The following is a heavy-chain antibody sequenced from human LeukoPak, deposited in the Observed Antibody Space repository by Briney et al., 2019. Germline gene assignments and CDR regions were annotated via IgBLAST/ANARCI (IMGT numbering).Heavy chain of an antibody. D-gene: IGHD3-3*01. CDR2: INPTGGST. CDR1: GYTFTIYY. CDR3: ARAEWSLGGHDAFDI. Sequence: ASVKVSCKASGYTFTIYYIHWVRQAPGQGLEWMGIINPTGGSTIYAQRFQGRVTMTRDKSTSSVYMDLSTLTSGDTAVYYCARAEWSLGGHDAFDIWGQGTMVTVSS. V-gene: IGHV1-46*01. J-gene: IGHJ3*02.